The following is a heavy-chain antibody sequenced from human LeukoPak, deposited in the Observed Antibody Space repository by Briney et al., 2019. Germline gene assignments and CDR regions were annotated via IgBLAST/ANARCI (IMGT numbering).Heavy chain of an antibody. Sequence: PGRSLRLSCAASGFTFSSYGMHWVRQAPGKGLEWVAVIWYDGSNKYYADSVKGRFTISRDNSMNTLYLQMSSLRAEDTAVYYCAREGGYYDSSGFSRDAFDIWGQGTMVTVSS. V-gene: IGHV3-33*01. CDR2: IWYDGSNK. J-gene: IGHJ3*02. CDR3: AREGGYYDSSGFSRDAFDI. D-gene: IGHD3-22*01. CDR1: GFTFSSYG.